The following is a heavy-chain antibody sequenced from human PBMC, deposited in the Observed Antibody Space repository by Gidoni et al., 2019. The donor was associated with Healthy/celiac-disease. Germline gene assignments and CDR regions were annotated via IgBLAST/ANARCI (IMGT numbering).Heavy chain of an antibody. CDR3: TTDRGDGRNFDY. Sequence: EVQLVESGGGLVKPGGSLRLSCAASGFTFRNAWMSWVRQAPGKGLEWVGRIKSKTDGGTTDYAAPVKGRFTISRDDSKNTLYLQMNSLKTEDTAVYYCTTDRGDGRNFDYWGQGTLVTVSS. CDR1: GFTFRNAW. CDR2: IKSKTDGGTT. V-gene: IGHV3-15*01. J-gene: IGHJ4*02. D-gene: IGHD1-26*01.